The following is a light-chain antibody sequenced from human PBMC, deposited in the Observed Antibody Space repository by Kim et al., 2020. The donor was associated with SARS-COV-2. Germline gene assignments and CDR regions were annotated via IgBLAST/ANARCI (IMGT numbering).Light chain of an antibody. Sequence: SSVGDRVTITCRADQEFGDWVAWYQQRSGRGPKLLDYSASHLRGCAPSRFRGSRSGTDFTLTSNTQQPEDSATYYCRQGVAFPLTFGGGTKVDIK. CDR3: RQGVAFPLT. V-gene: IGKV1-12*01. CDR1: QEFGDW. CDR2: SAS. J-gene: IGKJ4*01.